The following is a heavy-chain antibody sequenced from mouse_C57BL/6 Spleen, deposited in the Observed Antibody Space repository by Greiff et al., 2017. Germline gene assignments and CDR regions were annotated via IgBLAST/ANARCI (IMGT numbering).Heavy chain of an antibody. CDR1: GYSFTGYY. D-gene: IGHD3-1*01. J-gene: IGHJ2*01. CDR3: ARGVGTAQAYFDD. Sequence: VQLQQSGPELVKPGASVKISCKASGYSFTGYYMNWVKQSPEKSLEWIGEINPSTGGTTYNQKFKAKATLTVAKSSSTAYMQLTSLASEDSAVYYCARGVGTAQAYFDDGGPGATLT. CDR2: INPSTGGT. V-gene: IGHV1-42*01.